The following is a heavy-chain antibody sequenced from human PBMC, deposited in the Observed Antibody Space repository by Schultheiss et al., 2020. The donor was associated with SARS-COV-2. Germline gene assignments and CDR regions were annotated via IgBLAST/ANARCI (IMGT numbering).Heavy chain of an antibody. V-gene: IGHV3-23*01. J-gene: IGHJ6*02. CDR2: ISTTGGAT. CDR3: AKPPQSTMIRGGGMDV. Sequence: GGSLRLSCAASGFTFSTYAMNWVRQAPGKGLEWVSVISTTGGATYYADSVKGRFTISRDNSENTLYLQMNSLRAEDMAVYYCAKPPQSTMIRGGGMDVWGQGTTVTVSS. CDR1: GFTFSTYA. D-gene: IGHD3-10*01.